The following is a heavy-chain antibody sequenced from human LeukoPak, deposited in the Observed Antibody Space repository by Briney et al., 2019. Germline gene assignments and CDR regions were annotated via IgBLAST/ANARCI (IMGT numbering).Heavy chain of an antibody. V-gene: IGHV3-74*01. D-gene: IGHD1-26*01. CDR3: ARETVGALYYYYYGMDV. Sequence: GRSLRLSCAASGSTFSSYWMHWVRQAPGKGLVWVSRITSDGSSTSYADSVKGRFTISRDNAKNTLYLQMNSLRAEDTAVYYCARETVGALYYYYYGMDVWGQGTTVTVSS. CDR2: ITSDGSST. J-gene: IGHJ6*02. CDR1: GSTFSSYW.